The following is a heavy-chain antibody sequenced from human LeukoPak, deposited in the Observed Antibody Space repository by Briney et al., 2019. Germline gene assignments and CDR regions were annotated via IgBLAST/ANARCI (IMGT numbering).Heavy chain of an antibody. V-gene: IGHV5-51*01. Sequence: GESLKISCKGSGYIFTTYWIGWVRQMPGKGLEWMGIIWPGDSDTRYSPSFQGQVTISADKSITTAYLQWSSLKASDTAMYYCARHAGARGGGKGLFEYWGQGTLVTVSA. J-gene: IGHJ4*02. CDR3: ARHAGARGGGKGLFEY. CDR1: GYIFTTYW. CDR2: IWPGDSDT. D-gene: IGHD2-15*01.